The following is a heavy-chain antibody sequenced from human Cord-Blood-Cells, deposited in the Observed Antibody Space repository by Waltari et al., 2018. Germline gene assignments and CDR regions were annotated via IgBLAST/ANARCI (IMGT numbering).Heavy chain of an antibody. D-gene: IGHD4-4*01. Sequence: QLQLQESGPGLVKPSETLSPPYTVPGGSIGSSSYDCGWIRQPPGKGLEGIGSIYYSVSTYYNPSLKSRVTISVDTAKNQFSLKLSSVTAADTAVYYCAAVLDYSNYFDYWGQGTLVTVSS. CDR1: GGSIGSSSYD. CDR3: AAVLDYSNYFDY. CDR2: IYYSVST. V-gene: IGHV4-39*01. J-gene: IGHJ4*02.